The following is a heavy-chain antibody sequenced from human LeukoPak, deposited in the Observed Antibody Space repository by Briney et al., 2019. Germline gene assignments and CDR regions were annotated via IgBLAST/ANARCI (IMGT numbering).Heavy chain of an antibody. V-gene: IGHV4-61*02. J-gene: IGHJ6*03. Sequence: TLSLTCTVSGGSISSGSYYWSWIRQPAGKGLEWIGRIYTSGSTNYNPSLKSRVTMSVDTSKNQFSLKLSSVTAADTAVYYCASRGAVPGQRGYYYYMDVWGKGTTVTISS. CDR1: GGSISSGSYY. D-gene: IGHD3-10*01. CDR2: IYTSGST. CDR3: ASRGAVPGQRGYYYYMDV.